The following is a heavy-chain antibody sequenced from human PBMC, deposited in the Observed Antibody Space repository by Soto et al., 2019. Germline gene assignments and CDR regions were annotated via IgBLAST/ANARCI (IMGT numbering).Heavy chain of an antibody. CDR1: GDSVSSNSAA. V-gene: IGHV6-1*01. Sequence: QVHLHQSGPGVVKPSQTLSLTCAISGDSVSSNSAAWNWIRQSPLRGLEWLGRTYHRSKWLNDYALSLRGRITVNPDTSKNQSSLQMYSVTPEDTAVNYCARGTGDQRCDALDTWCQRTVVTVSS. J-gene: IGHJ3*01. CDR3: ARGTGDQRCDALDT. CDR2: TYHRSKWLN. D-gene: IGHD1-1*01.